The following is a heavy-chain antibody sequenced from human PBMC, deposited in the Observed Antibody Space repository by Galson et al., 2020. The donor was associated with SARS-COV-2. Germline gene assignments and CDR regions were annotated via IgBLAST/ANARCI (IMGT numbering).Heavy chain of an antibody. Sequence: GESLKISCAASGFTFSSYAMSWVRQAPGKGLEWVSAISGSGGSTYYADPVKGRFTISRDNSKNTLYLQMNSLRAEDTAVYYCAKVPGHGYGYDCWGQGTLVTVSS. J-gene: IGHJ4*02. CDR3: AKVPGHGYGYDC. D-gene: IGHD5-18*01. V-gene: IGHV3-23*01. CDR2: ISGSGGST. CDR1: GFTFSSYA.